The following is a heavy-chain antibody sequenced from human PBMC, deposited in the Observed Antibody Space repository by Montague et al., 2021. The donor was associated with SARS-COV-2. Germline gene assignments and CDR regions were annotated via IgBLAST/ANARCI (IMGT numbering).Heavy chain of an antibody. D-gene: IGHD5-12*01. V-gene: IGHV4-39*07. CDR2: IYYSGST. Sequence: SETLSLTCTVSGGSIRSSSYYWGWIRQPPGEGLECIGSIYYSGSTYYNPSLKSRVTISVDTSKNHFSLKLSSVTAADTAVYYCARTTWLRGYFDLWGRGTLATVSS. J-gene: IGHJ2*01. CDR1: GGSIRSSSYY. CDR3: ARTTWLRGYFDL.